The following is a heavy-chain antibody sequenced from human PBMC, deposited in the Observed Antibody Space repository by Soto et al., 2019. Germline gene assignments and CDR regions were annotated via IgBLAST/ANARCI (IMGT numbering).Heavy chain of an antibody. J-gene: IGHJ4*02. D-gene: IGHD6-13*01. V-gene: IGHV4-34*01. CDR3: ARGDIAAAGSYFDY. CDR2: INHSGST. CDR1: GGSFSGYY. Sequence: SETLSLTCAVYGGSFSGYYWSWIRQPPGKGLEWIGEINHSGSTNYNPSLKSRVTISVDTSKNQFSLKLSSVTAADTAVYYCARGDIAAAGSYFDYWGQGTLVTVSS.